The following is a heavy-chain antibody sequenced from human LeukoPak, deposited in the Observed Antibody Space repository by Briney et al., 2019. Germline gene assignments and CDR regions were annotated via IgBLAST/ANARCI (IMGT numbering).Heavy chain of an antibody. CDR3: ARVAAPDYDSSGYYIDY. D-gene: IGHD3-22*01. Sequence: SETLSLTCAAYGGPFSGYYWSWIRQPPGKGMEWIGEINHSGSTNYNPSLKSRVTISVDTSKNQFSLKLSSVTAADTAVYYCARVAAPDYDSSGYYIDYWGQGTLVTVSS. CDR1: GGPFSGYY. J-gene: IGHJ4*02. CDR2: INHSGST. V-gene: IGHV4-34*01.